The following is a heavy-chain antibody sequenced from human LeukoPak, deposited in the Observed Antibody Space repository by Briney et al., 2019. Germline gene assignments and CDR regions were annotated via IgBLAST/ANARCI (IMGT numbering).Heavy chain of an antibody. J-gene: IGHJ5*02. CDR2: INHSGST. CDR1: GGSFSGYY. Sequence: SETLSLTCAVYGGSFSGYYWSWIRQPPGKGLEWIGEINHSGSTNYNPSLKSRVTISVDTSKNQFSLKLSSVTAADTAVYYCARGHDIVVVPAEGWFDPWGQGTLVAVSS. V-gene: IGHV4-34*01. CDR3: ARGHDIVVVPAEGWFDP. D-gene: IGHD2-2*01.